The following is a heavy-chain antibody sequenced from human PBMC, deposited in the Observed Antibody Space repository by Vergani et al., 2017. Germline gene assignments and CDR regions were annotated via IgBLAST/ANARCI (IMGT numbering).Heavy chain of an antibody. CDR2: ISRDGGDT. J-gene: IGHJ5*01. CDR3: ARGGARGTTLSTTWFDS. Sequence: VQLLESGGGLVQPGGSLRLSCAASGFTFSSYAMNWVRQTPGRGLEYVSGISRDGGDTYHANSVRGRFTISRDNSKNTVYLQMGSLETEDTAVYYCARGGARGTTLSTTWFDSWGQGTLVTVSS. CDR1: GFTFSSYA. V-gene: IGHV3-64*01. D-gene: IGHD1-1*01.